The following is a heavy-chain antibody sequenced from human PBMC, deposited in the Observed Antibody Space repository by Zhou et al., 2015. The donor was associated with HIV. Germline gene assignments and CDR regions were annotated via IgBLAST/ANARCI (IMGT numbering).Heavy chain of an antibody. CDR1: GFTFSSYA. Sequence: QVQLVESGGGVVQPGRSLRLSCAASGFTFSSYAMHWVRQAPGKGLEWVAVISYDGSNKYYADSVKGRFTISRDNAKNSLYLQMNSLRDEDTAVYYCARGGYCSGGSCYLSVGMDVWGQGTTVTVSS. D-gene: IGHD2-15*01. CDR3: ARGGYCSGGSCYLSVGMDV. V-gene: IGHV3-30-3*01. J-gene: IGHJ6*02. CDR2: ISYDGSNK.